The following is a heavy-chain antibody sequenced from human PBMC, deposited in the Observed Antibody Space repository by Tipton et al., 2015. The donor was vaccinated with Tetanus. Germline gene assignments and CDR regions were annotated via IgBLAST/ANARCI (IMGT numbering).Heavy chain of an antibody. CDR1: GASFRLGGYF. D-gene: IGHD1-26*01. CDR3: ARDQARGARGWNYFDY. V-gene: IGHV4-31*11. CDR2: IQNTGNT. J-gene: IGHJ4*02. Sequence: TLSLTCDVSGASFRLGGYFWSWVRQHPGRGLEWIGNIQNTGNTHYNPSVESRASISLDTSTNQFYLRLRSVTVADTAVYYCARDQARGARGWNYFDYWGQGTLVTVSS.